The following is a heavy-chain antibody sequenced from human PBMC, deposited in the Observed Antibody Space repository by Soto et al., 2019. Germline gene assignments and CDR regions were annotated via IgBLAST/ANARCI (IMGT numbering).Heavy chain of an antibody. D-gene: IGHD2-2*01. V-gene: IGHV3-23*01. CDR2: ISDDGDST. CDR1: GFTFSDNA. J-gene: IGHJ6*02. CDR3: AKSLSTAVNYGLDV. Sequence: GGSLRLSCGASGFTFSDNAMTWVRQAPGKGLEWVSSISDDGDSTYYADSVKGRFAVSRDNSKNTLFLHMNSLGAEDTAVYYCAKSLSTAVNYGLDVWGQGTSVTGSS.